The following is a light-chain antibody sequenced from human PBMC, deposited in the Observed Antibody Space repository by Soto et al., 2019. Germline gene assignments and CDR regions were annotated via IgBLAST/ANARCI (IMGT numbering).Light chain of an antibody. CDR2: EVN. J-gene: IGLJ1*01. CDR1: SSDVGGYNY. CDR3: SSYAGSSNV. V-gene: IGLV2-8*01. Sequence: QSVLTQPPSASLSPGQSVAISCTGTSSDVGGYNYVSLYQQHPGKAPKLMIYEVNKRPSGVPDRFSGSKSGNTASLTVSGLQAEDEADYYCSSYAGSSNVFGTGTKVTVL.